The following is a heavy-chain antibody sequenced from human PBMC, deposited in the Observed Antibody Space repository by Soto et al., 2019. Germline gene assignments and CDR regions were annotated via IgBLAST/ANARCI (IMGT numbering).Heavy chain of an antibody. J-gene: IGHJ4*02. Sequence: HSETLSLTCSVSGRSISPFYWSWIRQPPGKGLEWIGSIYYTGTTKYNPSLRSRVTISVDTSKNHFSLKLTSVTAADTAVYYCAAVGGYYGDYPNFDYWGRGTLVTVSS. CDR1: GRSISPFY. V-gene: IGHV4-59*01. CDR3: AAVGGYYGDYPNFDY. CDR2: IYYTGTT. D-gene: IGHD4-17*01.